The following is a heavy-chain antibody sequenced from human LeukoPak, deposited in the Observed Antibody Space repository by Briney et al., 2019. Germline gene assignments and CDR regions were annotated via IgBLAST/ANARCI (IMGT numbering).Heavy chain of an antibody. Sequence: GGSLRLSCAASGFTFSSYSMNWVRQAPVKGLEWVSSISSSSSYIYYADSVKGRFTISRDNAKNSLYLQMNSLRAEDTAVYYCARSCSSTSCLGYWGQGTLVTVSS. CDR3: ARSCSSTSCLGY. J-gene: IGHJ4*02. CDR2: ISSSSSYI. CDR1: GFTFSSYS. V-gene: IGHV3-21*01. D-gene: IGHD2-2*01.